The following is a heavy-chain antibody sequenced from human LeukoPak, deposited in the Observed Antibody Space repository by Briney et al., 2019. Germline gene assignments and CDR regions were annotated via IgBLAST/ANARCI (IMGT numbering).Heavy chain of an antibody. Sequence: SETLSLTCTVSGGSISSGSYYWRWLRQPAGTGLEWIGRIYTSGSTNYNPSLKSRVTISVDTSRNQFSLKLSSVTAADTAVYYCARGVRWYYDFWSGYYSDAFDIWGQGTMVTVSS. CDR2: IYTSGST. CDR1: GGSISSGSYY. V-gene: IGHV4-61*02. CDR3: ARGVRWYYDFWSGYYSDAFDI. J-gene: IGHJ3*02. D-gene: IGHD3-3*01.